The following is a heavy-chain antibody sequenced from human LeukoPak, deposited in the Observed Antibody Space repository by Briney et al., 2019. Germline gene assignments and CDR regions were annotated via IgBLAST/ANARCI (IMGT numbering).Heavy chain of an antibody. CDR2: ITISGHTK. CDR3: ARGDPHADL. V-gene: IGHV3-48*03. J-gene: IGHJ5*02. CDR1: GFDLSTYE. Sequence: PGGSLTLSCAASGFDLSTYEMNWVRQAPGKGLEWIADITISGHTKNYADSVKGRFTISRDNARTSLYLQMNSLRVEDTGVYYCARGDPHADLWGQGNGLPVSS.